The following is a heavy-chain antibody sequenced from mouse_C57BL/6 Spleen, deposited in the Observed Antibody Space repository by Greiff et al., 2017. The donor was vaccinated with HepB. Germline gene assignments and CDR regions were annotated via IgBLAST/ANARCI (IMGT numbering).Heavy chain of an antibody. D-gene: IGHD1-1*01. CDR2: IDPENGDT. V-gene: IGHV14-4*01. CDR1: GFNIKDDY. CDR3: TKGITTVKDY. J-gene: IGHJ2*01. Sequence: VQLQQSGAELVRPGASVKLSCTASGFNIKDDYMHWVKQRPEQGLEWIGWIDPENGDTEYASKFQGKATITADTSSNTAYLQLSSLTSEDTAVYYCTKGITTVKDYWGQGTTLTVSS.